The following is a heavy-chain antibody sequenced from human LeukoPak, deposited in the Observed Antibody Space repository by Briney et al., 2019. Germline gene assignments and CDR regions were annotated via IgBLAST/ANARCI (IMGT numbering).Heavy chain of an antibody. V-gene: IGHV3-30-3*01. D-gene: IGHD4-17*01. Sequence: GRSLRLSCAASGFTFSSYAMHWVRQAPGKGLEWVAVISYDGSNKYYADSVKGRFTISRDNSKNTLYLQMNSLRAEDTAVYYCAKDQDYGDYEFDIWGQGTMVTVSS. CDR1: GFTFSSYA. CDR2: ISYDGSNK. J-gene: IGHJ3*02. CDR3: AKDQDYGDYEFDI.